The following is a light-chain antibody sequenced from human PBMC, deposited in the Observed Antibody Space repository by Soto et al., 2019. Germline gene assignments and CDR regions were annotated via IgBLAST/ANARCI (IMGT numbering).Light chain of an antibody. CDR2: AAS. CDR3: QQSYSTLAIT. J-gene: IGKJ5*01. CDR1: QSISSY. V-gene: IGKV1-39*01. Sequence: DIQMTQSPSSLSASVGDRVTITCRASQSISSYLNWYQQKPGKAPKLLIYAASSLQSGVPSRFSGRGSRTDFNLTISSLQPEDFATYYCQQSYSTLAITFGQGTRLEIK.